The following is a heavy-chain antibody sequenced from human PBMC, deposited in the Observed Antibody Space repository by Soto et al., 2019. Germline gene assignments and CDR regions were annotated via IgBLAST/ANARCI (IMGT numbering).Heavy chain of an antibody. CDR3: ARERSVGYCITTTCPKPFYYYAMDV. J-gene: IGHJ6*02. Sequence: SVKGSCKASGGTFTNYAFSWVRQAPGQGPEWMGGIIPIFGTPDYAQKFQGRVIITADESTRTVSMELNSLRSDDTAVYYCARERSVGYCITTTCPKPFYYYAMDVWGQGTTVTVSS. CDR1: GGTFTNYA. CDR2: IIPIFGTP. V-gene: IGHV1-69*13. D-gene: IGHD2-2*01.